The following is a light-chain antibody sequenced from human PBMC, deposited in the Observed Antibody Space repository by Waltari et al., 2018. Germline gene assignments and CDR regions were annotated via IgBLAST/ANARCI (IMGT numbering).Light chain of an antibody. Sequence: EIALTQSQGTLSLSVGERATVSCRASESVSRALAWYQQKPGQAPRLLLYGASTRATGXXDXXSGSCSXTXXSLTIXRXEPDXXXXXXXQHYLRLPVTFGQGTTVEI. CDR3: QHYLRLPVT. V-gene: IGKV3-20*01. J-gene: IGKJ1*01. CDR2: GAS. CDR1: ESVSRA.